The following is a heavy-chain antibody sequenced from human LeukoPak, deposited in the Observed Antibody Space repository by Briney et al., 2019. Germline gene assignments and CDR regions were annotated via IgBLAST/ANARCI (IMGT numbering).Heavy chain of an antibody. CDR1: GYTFTGYY. V-gene: IGHV1-2*02. CDR3: ARPTSGSYYGYYFDY. CDR2: INPNSGGT. D-gene: IGHD1-26*01. J-gene: IGHJ4*02. Sequence: ASVNVSCNASGYTFTGYYMHWVRQAPGQGLEWMGWINPNSGGTNYAQKFQGRVTITRDTSISTAYMELSRLRSDDTAVYYCARPTSGSYYGYYFDYWGQGTLVTVSS.